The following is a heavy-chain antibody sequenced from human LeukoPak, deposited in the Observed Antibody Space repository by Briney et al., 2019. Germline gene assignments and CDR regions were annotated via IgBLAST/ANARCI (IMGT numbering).Heavy chain of an antibody. D-gene: IGHD3-3*01. J-gene: IGHJ4*02. V-gene: IGHV3-23*01. Sequence: GGSLRLSCAASGFTFSSYAMSWVRQAPGKGLEWVSAISGSGGSTYYADSVKGRFTISRDNSKNTLYLQMSSLRAEDTAVYYCAKALRFLEWSYDYWGQGTLVTVSS. CDR3: AKALRFLEWSYDY. CDR2: ISGSGGST. CDR1: GFTFSSYA.